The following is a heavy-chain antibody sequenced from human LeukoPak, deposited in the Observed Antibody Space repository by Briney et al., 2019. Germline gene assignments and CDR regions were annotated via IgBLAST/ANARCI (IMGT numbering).Heavy chain of an antibody. Sequence: PSETLSLTCTVSGGSISSSSYYWGWIRQPPGKGLEWIGSIYYSGSTYYNPSLKSRVTISVDTSKNQFSLKLSSVTAADTAVYYCASPRRQQHWWWWGQGTLVTVSS. D-gene: IGHD2-21*01. CDR1: GGSISSSSYY. V-gene: IGHV4-39*07. CDR2: IYYSGST. CDR3: ASPRRQQHWWW. J-gene: IGHJ4*02.